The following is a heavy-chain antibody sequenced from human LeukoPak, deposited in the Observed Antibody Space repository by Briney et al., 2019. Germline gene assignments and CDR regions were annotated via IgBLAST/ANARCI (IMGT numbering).Heavy chain of an antibody. CDR1: GFTFSSYW. Sequence: GGSLRLSCAASGFTFSSYWMTWVRQAPGKGLEWMANIKQDGSKKNYVDSVKGRFTISRDNAKNSLYLQMNSLRAEDTAVYYCATPLDYYDSSGYHQGGDWGQGTLVTVSS. D-gene: IGHD3-22*01. J-gene: IGHJ4*02. CDR3: ATPLDYYDSSGYHQGGD. V-gene: IGHV3-7*03. CDR2: IKQDGSKK.